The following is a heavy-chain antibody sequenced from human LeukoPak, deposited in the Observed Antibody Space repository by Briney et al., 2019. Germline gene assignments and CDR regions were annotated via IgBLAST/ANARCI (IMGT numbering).Heavy chain of an antibody. D-gene: IGHD2-2*03. Sequence: ASVKVSYKASGGTFNSYAISWVRQAPGQGLEWMGGIIPIFGTANYAQKFQGRVTITTDGSTSTAYMELSSLGSEDTAVYYCARGGSCSRTSCLYLPFDYWGQGTLVTVSS. CDR2: IIPIFGTA. CDR1: GGTFNSYA. J-gene: IGHJ4*02. CDR3: ARGGSCSRTSCLYLPFDY. V-gene: IGHV1-69*05.